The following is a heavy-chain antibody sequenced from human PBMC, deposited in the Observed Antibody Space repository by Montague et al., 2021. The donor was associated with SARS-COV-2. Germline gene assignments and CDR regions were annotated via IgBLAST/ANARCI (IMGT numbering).Heavy chain of an antibody. CDR2: ISYDGSNQ. J-gene: IGHJ4*02. CDR1: GFDSSSYP. D-gene: IGHD2-2*03. Sequence: SLRLSCAASGFDSSSYPMHWVRQAPGKGLEWVAVISYDGSNQYYVDSVKGRFTISRDNSKNTVFLQMNSLRADDTAVYYCVGALDIVVVAATMGFEHWGQGTLVTVSA. CDR3: VGALDIVVVAATMGFEH. V-gene: IGHV3-30-3*01.